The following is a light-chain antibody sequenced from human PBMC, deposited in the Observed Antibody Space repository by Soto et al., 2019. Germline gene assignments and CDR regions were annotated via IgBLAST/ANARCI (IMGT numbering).Light chain of an antibody. J-gene: IGLJ2*01. CDR3: AAWDDSLNGPV. CDR1: SSNIGRNT. V-gene: IGLV1-44*01. Sequence: QSVLTQPPSASGTPGQRVTISCSGSSSNIGRNTVNWYQQLPGTAPKLLIYSNNQRPSGVPDRFFGSKSGTSASLAISGLQYEDEADYYCAAWDDSLNGPVFGGGTKLTVL. CDR2: SNN.